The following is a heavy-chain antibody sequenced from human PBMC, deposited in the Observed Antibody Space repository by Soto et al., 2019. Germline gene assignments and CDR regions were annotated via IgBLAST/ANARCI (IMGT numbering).Heavy chain of an antibody. V-gene: IGHV3-30*18. CDR1: GFNFRNHG. CDR3: AKDRNYIAIVEMATTGMDV. D-gene: IGHD1-1*01. J-gene: IGHJ6*02. Sequence: QAQLVESGGGAVQPGRSLRLSCVASGFNFRNHGMHWVRQAPGKGLEWVAVISYNGKNEHYAESLKGRFTISRDNSKNTVFLQMNSLTPEDTAVYYCAKDRNYIAIVEMATTGMDVWGQGTTVTVSS. CDR2: ISYNGKNE.